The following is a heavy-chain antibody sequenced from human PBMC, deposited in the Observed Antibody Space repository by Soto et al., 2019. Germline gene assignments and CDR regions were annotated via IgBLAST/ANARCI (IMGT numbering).Heavy chain of an antibody. D-gene: IGHD3-3*01. CDR1: GGSISSGGYY. CDR2: ISGSGGST. Sequence: ETLSLTCTVSGGSISSGGYYWSWIRQHPGKGLEWVSAISGSGGSTYYADSVKGRFTISRDNSKNTLYLQMNSLRAEDTAVYYCAKDGGVVIPFDYWGQGTLVTVSS. V-gene: IGHV3-23*01. J-gene: IGHJ4*02. CDR3: AKDGGVVIPFDY.